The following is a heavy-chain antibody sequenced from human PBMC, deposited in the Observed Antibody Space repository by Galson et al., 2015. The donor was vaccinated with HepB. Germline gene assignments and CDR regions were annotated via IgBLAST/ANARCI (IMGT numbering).Heavy chain of an antibody. Sequence: SLRLSCAASGFSFSTYGMHWVRQAPGKGLEWVAVIWSNRVTHYYADSVKGRFTISRDNSRNMLFLQLDSLRAEDTAVYYCASGSATTVTKYYFDYWGQGTLVTVSS. D-gene: IGHD4-17*01. CDR1: GFSFSTYG. CDR2: IWSNRVTH. J-gene: IGHJ4*02. CDR3: ASGSATTVTKYYFDY. V-gene: IGHV3-33*01.